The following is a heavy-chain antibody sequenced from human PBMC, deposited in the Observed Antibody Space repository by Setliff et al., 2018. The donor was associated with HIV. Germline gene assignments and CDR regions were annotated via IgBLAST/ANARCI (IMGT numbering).Heavy chain of an antibody. Sequence: LSLTCTVSGGSISSGSYYWSWIRQPAGKGLEWIGRIYTSGSTNYNSSLKSRVTISVDKSKNQFSLKVSSVTAADTAVYYCASGRFYSGYYYYGMDVWGQGTTVTVSS. CDR1: GGSISSGSYY. V-gene: IGHV4-61*02. J-gene: IGHJ6*02. D-gene: IGHD1-26*01. CDR3: ASGRFYSGYYYYGMDV. CDR2: IYTSGST.